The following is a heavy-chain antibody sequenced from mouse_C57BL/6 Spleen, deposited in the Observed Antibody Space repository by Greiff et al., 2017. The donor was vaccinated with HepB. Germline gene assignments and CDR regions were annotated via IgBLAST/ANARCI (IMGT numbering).Heavy chain of an antibody. CDR3: ARWGSITTVGYFDV. CDR1: GYTFTSYW. J-gene: IGHJ1*03. CDR2: IHTNSGST. D-gene: IGHD1-1*01. V-gene: IGHV1-64*01. Sequence: QVQLQQPGAELVKPGASVKLSCTASGYTFTSYWMHWVKQSPGQGLEWIGMIHTNSGSTNYNEKFKSKATRTVDKSSSTAYMQLSSLTSEDSAVYYCARWGSITTVGYFDVWGTGTTVTVSS.